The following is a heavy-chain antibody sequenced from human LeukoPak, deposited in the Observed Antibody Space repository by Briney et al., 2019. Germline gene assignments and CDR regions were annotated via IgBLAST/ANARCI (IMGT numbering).Heavy chain of an antibody. D-gene: IGHD2-21*02. CDR3: ARVTAGAFDI. Sequence: GSLRLSCAASGFTFSSYEMNWVRQPPGKGLEWIGSIYYSGSTYYNPSLKSRVTISVDTSKNQFSLKLSSVTAADTAVYYCARVTAGAFDIWGQGTLVTVSS. CDR2: IYYSGST. J-gene: IGHJ4*02. CDR1: GFTFSSYE. V-gene: IGHV4-39*07.